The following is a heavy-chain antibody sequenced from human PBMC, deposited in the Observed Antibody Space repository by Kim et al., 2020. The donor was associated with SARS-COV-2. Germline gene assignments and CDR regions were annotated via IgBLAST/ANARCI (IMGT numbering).Heavy chain of an antibody. CDR2: ISGSGGST. CDR1: GFTFSSYA. CDR3: AKVRARLLGYDYYGMDV. J-gene: IGHJ6*02. V-gene: IGHV3-23*01. Sequence: GGSLRLSCAASGFTFSSYAMSWVRQAPGKGLEWVSAISGSGGSTYYADSVKGRFTISRDNSKNTLYLQMNSLRAEDTAVYYCAKVRARLLGYDYYGMDVGGQGTTVTASS. D-gene: IGHD2-8*02.